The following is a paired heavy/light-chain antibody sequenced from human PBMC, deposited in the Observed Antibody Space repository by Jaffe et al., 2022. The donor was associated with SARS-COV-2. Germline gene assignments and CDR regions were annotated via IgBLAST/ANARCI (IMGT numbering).Light chain of an antibody. CDR1: SGSVSTSFY. V-gene: IGLV8-61*01. J-gene: IGLJ3*02. CDR3: VLYLGSGIWV. Sequence: QTVVTQQPSFSVSPGGTITLTCGLSSGSVSTSFYPSWYQQTPGQSPRTLIYNTNTRSSGVPDRFSGSILGSKAALTITGAQADDEADYYCVLYLGSGIWVFGGGTKLTVL. CDR2: NTN.
Heavy chain of an antibody. J-gene: IGHJ4*02. CDR3: ARLNSYAFSG. Sequence: EVQLVESGGGLVQPGGSLRLSCAASGFTVSNSYMSWVRQAPGKGLEWVSVIYSGGSTYYADSVKGRFIISRDNSKNTVNLQMNSLRVEDTAVYFCARLNSYAFSGWGQGTLVTVSS. CDR1: GFTVSNSY. CDR2: IYSGGST. V-gene: IGHV3-66*02. D-gene: IGHD5-18*01.